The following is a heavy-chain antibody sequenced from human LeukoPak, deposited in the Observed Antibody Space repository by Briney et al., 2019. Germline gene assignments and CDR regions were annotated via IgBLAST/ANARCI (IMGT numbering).Heavy chain of an antibody. CDR1: GFTFSSNW. CDR3: ARDMGITGADDC. V-gene: IGHV3-7*01. CDR2: IKPDGSAE. D-gene: IGHD6-13*01. J-gene: IGHJ4*02. Sequence: GGSLRLSCATSGFTFSSNWMSWVRHAPGRGLEWVANIKPDGSAEYYAASVKGRFTVSRDNAKNSLYLQMNSLRVDDTAVYYCARDMGITGADDCWGQGTLVTVSS.